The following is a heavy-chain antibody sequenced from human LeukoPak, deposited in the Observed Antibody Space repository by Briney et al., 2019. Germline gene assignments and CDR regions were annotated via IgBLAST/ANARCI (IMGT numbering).Heavy chain of an antibody. CDR2: IYYSGCT. V-gene: IGHV4-59*08. J-gene: IGHJ3*02. CDR3: ARHQWVPAFDI. CDR1: GESISGFY. Sequence: SETLPLTCTVSGESISGFYWNWIRQPPGKGLEWIGYIYYSGCTNYNPSLESRVTISIDTSKNQFSLKLSSVTAADTAVYYCARHQWVPAFDIWGQGTMVTVSS. D-gene: IGHD1-26*01.